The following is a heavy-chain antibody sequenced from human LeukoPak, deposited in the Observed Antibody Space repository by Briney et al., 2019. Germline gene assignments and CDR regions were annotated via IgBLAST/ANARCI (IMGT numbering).Heavy chain of an antibody. J-gene: IGHJ4*02. Sequence: GGSLRLSCGGSGITFSDFGINWIRQAPGKGLEWLSHISTSSSTYYADSVKGRFTISRDNAKNSVYLQMNSLRAEDTAVYYCAIRFDHWGQGTLVTVSS. CDR2: ISTSSST. V-gene: IGHV3-69-1*01. CDR3: AIRFDH. CDR1: GITFSDFG.